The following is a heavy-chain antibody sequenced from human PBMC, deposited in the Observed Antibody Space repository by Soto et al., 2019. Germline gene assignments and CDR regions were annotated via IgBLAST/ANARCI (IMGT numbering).Heavy chain of an antibody. CDR2: IIPLHNTS. J-gene: IGHJ6*02. CDR3: ASWSSWNPLYYHGMDV. V-gene: IGHV1-69*08. Sequence: ASVKVSCKVSGGAFTNYSLNWVRHAPGQGLEWLGGIIPLHNTSNYSLKFVGRSSVTADISTSTVYMFLSGLTSDDTATYYCASWSSWNPLYYHGMDVWGQGTTVTVSS. D-gene: IGHD1-20*01. CDR1: GGAFTNYS.